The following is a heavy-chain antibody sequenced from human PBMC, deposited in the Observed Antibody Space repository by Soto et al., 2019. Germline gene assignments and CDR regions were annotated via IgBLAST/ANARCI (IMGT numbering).Heavy chain of an antibody. J-gene: IGHJ5*02. V-gene: IGHV3-23*01. D-gene: IGHD2-15*01. CDR1: GFPFSSRA. Sequence: EVQLLESGGGLVQPGGSLRLSCAASGFPFSSRAMSWVRQAPGKGLEWVSAISGSGTITYYADSVKGRFTISRDTSKNTIYLQMNGLRADDTAVYYCAEWARYCSGADCRAWGQGTMVTVSS. CDR3: AEWARYCSGADCRA. CDR2: ISGSGTIT.